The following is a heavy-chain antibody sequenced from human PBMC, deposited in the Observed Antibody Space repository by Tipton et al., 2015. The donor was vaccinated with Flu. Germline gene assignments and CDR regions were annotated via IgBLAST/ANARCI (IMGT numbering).Heavy chain of an antibody. Sequence: SLRLSCVGSGFTFSTYAMTWVRQPPGKGLEWVSTISGSGGRTYYSDSVKGRFAMSRDNSKDTVYMQMNSLRADDTAVYYCARARYCSSPICYENGMDVWGQGTTVTVSS. CDR2: ISGSGGRT. CDR3: ARARYCSSPICYENGMDV. D-gene: IGHD2-2*01. J-gene: IGHJ6*02. V-gene: IGHV3-23*01. CDR1: GFTFSTYA.